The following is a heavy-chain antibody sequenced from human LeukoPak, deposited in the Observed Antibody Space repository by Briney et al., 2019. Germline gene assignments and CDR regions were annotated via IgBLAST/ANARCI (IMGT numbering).Heavy chain of an antibody. CDR3: ARAYYYDSSGYGHFDY. CDR2: IYPGDSDT. Sequence: GESLKISCKGSGYSFTSYWIGWVRQMPGKGLELMGIIYPGDSDTRYSPSFQGQVTISADKSISTAYLQWSSLKASDTAMYYCARAYYYDSSGYGHFDYWGQGTLVTVSS. CDR1: GYSFTSYW. D-gene: IGHD3-22*01. J-gene: IGHJ4*02. V-gene: IGHV5-51*01.